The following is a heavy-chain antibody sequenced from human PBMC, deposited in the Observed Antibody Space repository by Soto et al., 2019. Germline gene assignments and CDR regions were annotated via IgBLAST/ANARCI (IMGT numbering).Heavy chain of an antibody. V-gene: IGHV4-34*01. Sequence: PSETLSLTCAVFGGSFSDYYWTWIRQPPGKGLEWIGEINHSGTTNYNPSLKSRVTISVDTSKNQFSLKLSSVTAADTAVYYCARDQVTIFGVVPTGWFDPWGQGTLVTVSS. CDR1: GGSFSDYY. D-gene: IGHD3-3*01. J-gene: IGHJ5*02. CDR3: ARDQVTIFGVVPTGWFDP. CDR2: INHSGTT.